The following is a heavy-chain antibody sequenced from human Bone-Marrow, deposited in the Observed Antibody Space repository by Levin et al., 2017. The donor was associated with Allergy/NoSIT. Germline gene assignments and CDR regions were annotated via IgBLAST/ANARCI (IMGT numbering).Heavy chain of an antibody. CDR2: ISGTGRHI. CDR1: GFNFASYG. D-gene: IGHD2-2*01. CDR3: AKDEGPFSSSFAFDC. Sequence: GESLKISCAASGFNFASYGMNWVRQAPGKGLEWVSSISGTGRHIYLADSLKGRFTISRDNAKNTLSLQMNNLRVDDTAVFYCAKDEGPFSSSFAFDCWGQGALVTVSS. V-gene: IGHV3-21*01. J-gene: IGHJ4*02.